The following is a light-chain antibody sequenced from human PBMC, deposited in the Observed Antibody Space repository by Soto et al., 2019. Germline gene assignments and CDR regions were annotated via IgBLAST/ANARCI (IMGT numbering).Light chain of an antibody. CDR2: AAS. CDR1: QSIRTW. V-gene: IGKV1-39*01. J-gene: IGKJ1*01. CDR3: QQSYSTLLT. Sequence: DIQMAQSPSTLPASMGDRVTITCRPNQSIRTWLAWYKEKPGKAPKLLIYAASSLESGVPSRFSGSGSGTDFTLTISSLQPEDFATYYCQQSYSTLLTFGQGTKVDIK.